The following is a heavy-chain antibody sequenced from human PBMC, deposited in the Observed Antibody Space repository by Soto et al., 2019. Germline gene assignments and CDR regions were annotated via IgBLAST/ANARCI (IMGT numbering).Heavy chain of an antibody. CDR1: GFTFSDAW. D-gene: IGHD3-10*01. Sequence: EVQLVESGGGLVKPGGSLRLSCAASGFTFSDAWMSWVRQAPGKGLEWVGRIKSKTDGWTTEYASPVKVTFTISRDDSKNTLYQQMNSQKGDNTDVYYCTTDRGRGAGYALDYWGQGTLVTVSS. J-gene: IGHJ4*02. CDR2: IKSKTDGWTT. CDR3: TTDRGRGAGYALDY. V-gene: IGHV3-15*01.